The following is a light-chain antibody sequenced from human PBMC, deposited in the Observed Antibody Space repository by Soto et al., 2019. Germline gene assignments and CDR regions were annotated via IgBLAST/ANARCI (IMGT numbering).Light chain of an antibody. V-gene: IGLV2-14*01. CDR2: DVS. CDR3: TSYTSSSTLLYV. Sequence: QSALTQPSSVSGSPGQSITISCTGTSSDVGGYNYVSWYQQHPGKAPKLMIYDVSNRPSGVSNSFSGSKSGNTDSLTISGLQAEDAADYYCTSYTSSSTLLYVFGTGTKVTVL. J-gene: IGLJ1*01. CDR1: SSDVGGYNY.